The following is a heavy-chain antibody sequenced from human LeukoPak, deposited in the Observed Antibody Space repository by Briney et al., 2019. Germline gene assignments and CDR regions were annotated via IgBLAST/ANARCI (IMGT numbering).Heavy chain of an antibody. CDR2: IYYTGWT. D-gene: IGHD3-22*01. J-gene: IGHJ1*01. V-gene: IGHV4-39*01. CDR1: GGYISSSSYY. Sequence: SETLSLTCTVSGGYISSSSYYWGWIRPPPGKGLECIGDIYYTGWTYYNSSLKSRLTVSIDTSKNQISVKLASVTAADTAVYYCARRRYYDSTGHLDWGQGTLITVSS. CDR3: ARRRYYDSTGHLD.